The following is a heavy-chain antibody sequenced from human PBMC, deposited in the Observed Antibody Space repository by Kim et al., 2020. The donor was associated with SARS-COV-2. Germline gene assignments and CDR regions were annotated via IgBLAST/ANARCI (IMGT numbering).Heavy chain of an antibody. CDR2: ISAYNGNT. D-gene: IGHD3-10*01. CDR3: ARIPEAYYYGSGSYYNVPH. CDR1: GYTFTSYG. V-gene: IGHV1-18*01. Sequence: ASVKVSCKASGYTFTSYGISWVRQAPGQGLEWMGWISAYNGNTNYAQKLQGRVTMTTDTSTSTAYMELRSLRSDDTAVYYCARIPEAYYYGSGSYYNVPHWGQGTLVTVSS. J-gene: IGHJ4*02.